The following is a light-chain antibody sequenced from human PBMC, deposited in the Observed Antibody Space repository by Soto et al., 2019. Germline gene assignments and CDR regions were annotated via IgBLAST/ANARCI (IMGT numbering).Light chain of an antibody. CDR2: SNS. Sequence: QSVLTQPPSASGTPEQTVTISCSGSRSNIGSNTVNWYQQLPGTAPKVLIYSNSQRPSGVPDRFSGSRSGTSASLAISGLQSEDEADYYCAAWDGSLNGVLFGGGTKLTVL. CDR1: RSNIGSNT. V-gene: IGLV1-44*01. CDR3: AAWDGSLNGVL. J-gene: IGLJ2*01.